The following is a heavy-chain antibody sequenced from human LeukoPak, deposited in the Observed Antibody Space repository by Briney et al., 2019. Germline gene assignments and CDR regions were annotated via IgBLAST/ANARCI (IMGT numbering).Heavy chain of an antibody. J-gene: IGHJ4*02. V-gene: IGHV1-2*02. D-gene: IGHD2-2*01. Sequence: ASVKVSCKASGYSFTGYYVHWVRQAPGQGLEWMGWINPKSGGTNYAQRFQDRVTMTRDTSINTAYMELSRLRSDDTAMYYCATDPDIVVVPTVECDYWGQGTLVTVSS. CDR3: ATDPDIVVVPTVECDY. CDR2: INPKSGGT. CDR1: GYSFTGYY.